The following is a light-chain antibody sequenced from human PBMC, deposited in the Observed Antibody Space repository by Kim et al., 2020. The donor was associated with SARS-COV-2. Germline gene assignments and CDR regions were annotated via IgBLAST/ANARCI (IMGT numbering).Light chain of an antibody. J-gene: IGLJ3*02. CDR3: NSYTRYNTWV. CDR1: SNDVGFNNY. Sequence: GQSLTISCTGTSNDVGFNNYVSWYQQHPGKAPKLIIFDVTTRPSGIPDRFSGSKSGDTASLTISGLLPEDEADYYCNSYTRYNTWVFGGGTQLTVL. V-gene: IGLV2-14*03. CDR2: DVT.